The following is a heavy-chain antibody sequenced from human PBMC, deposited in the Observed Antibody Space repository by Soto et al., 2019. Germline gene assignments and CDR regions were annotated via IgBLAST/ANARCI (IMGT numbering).Heavy chain of an antibody. CDR1: GYTFTSYD. J-gene: IGHJ4*02. D-gene: IGHD6-19*01. V-gene: IGHV1-8*01. CDR2: MNPNSGNT. CDR3: AREIAVAGTTTDY. Sequence: ASVKVSCKASGYTFTSYDINWVRQATGQGLEWMGWMNPNSGNTGYAQKFQGRVTMTRNTSISTAYMELSSLRSEDTAVYYCAREIAVAGTTTDYWGQGTLVTVSS.